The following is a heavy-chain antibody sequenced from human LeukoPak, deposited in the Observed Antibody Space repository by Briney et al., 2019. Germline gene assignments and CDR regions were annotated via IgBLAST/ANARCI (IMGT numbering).Heavy chain of an antibody. D-gene: IGHD2-15*01. CDR1: GFTFTDHS. V-gene: IGHV3-30-3*01. J-gene: IGHJ4*02. Sequence: GGTLRLSCVASGFTFTDHSMHWVRQPPGKGLEWVAVVSPHVNTIFYADSMKGRFTISRDNSKNTIYLQIDSLRDEDTGIYYCARERQMRGTPFDYWGQGSLVTVSS. CDR2: VSPHVNTI. CDR3: ARERQMRGTPFDY.